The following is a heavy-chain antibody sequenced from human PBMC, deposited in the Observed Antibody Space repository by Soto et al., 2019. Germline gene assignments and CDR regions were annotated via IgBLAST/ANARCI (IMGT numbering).Heavy chain of an antibody. CDR3: ASQASYDSSGYYCDY. J-gene: IGHJ4*02. V-gene: IGHV4-59*01. CDR2: IYYSGST. Sequence: SETLSLTCTVSGGSISSYYWSWIRQPPGKGLEWIGYIYYSGSTNYNPSLKSRVTISVDTSKNQFSLKLSSVTAADTAVYYCASQASYDSSGYYCDYWGQGTLVTVSS. CDR1: GGSISSYY. D-gene: IGHD3-22*01.